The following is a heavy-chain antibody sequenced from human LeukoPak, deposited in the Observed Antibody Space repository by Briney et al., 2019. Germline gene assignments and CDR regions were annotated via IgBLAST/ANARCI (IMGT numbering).Heavy chain of an antibody. CDR1: GGSISSSSYY. Sequence: PSETLSLTCTVSGGSISSSSYYWGWIRQPPGEGLEWIGSIYYSGSTYYNPSLKSRVTISVDTSKNQFSLKVRSVIAADTAVYYCARGDVDPYAFDIWGQGTMVTVSS. CDR2: IYYSGST. CDR3: ARGDVDPYAFDI. J-gene: IGHJ3*02. D-gene: IGHD3-10*02. V-gene: IGHV4-39*07.